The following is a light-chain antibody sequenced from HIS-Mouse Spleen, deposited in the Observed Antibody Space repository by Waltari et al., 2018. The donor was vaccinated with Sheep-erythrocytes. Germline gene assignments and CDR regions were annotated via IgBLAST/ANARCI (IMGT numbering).Light chain of an antibody. V-gene: IGKV1-8*01. CDR2: AAS. J-gene: IGKJ2*01. CDR3: QQYYSYPYT. CDR1: QVLSSY. Sequence: AIRMTQSPSSLSASTGDRVTITCRASQVLSSYLAWYQQKPGKATKLLIYAASTLQSGVPSRFSGSGSGTDFTITISCLQSEDFATYYCQQYYSYPYTFGQGTKLEIK.